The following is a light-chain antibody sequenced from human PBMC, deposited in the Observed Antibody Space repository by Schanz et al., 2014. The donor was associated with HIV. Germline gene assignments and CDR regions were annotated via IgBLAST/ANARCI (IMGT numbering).Light chain of an antibody. J-gene: IGKJ4*01. CDR3: HQYGDSRGS. Sequence: EIVLTQSPGSLSLSPGGRATLSCGASQRLSSSYLAWYQQKRDQPPRLVIYVTSTRAAGIPDRFSGTGSGSFFTLTISSLEPEDFAVYYCHQYGDSRGSFGGGTKVEIK. CDR1: QRLSSSY. CDR2: VTS. V-gene: IGKV3-20*01.